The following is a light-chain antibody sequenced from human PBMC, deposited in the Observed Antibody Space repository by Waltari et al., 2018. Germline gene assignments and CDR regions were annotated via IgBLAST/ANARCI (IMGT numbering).Light chain of an antibody. Sequence: HSALTQPASVSGSPGPPITISCTGTSSDVGGYNFVPWYQQHPGKAPKLMIFDVSNRPSGVSNRFSGSKSGNTASLTVSGLQAEDEADYYCSSYISSDTLELFGGGTSLTVL. CDR2: DVS. CDR1: SSDVGGYNF. CDR3: SSYISSDTLEL. J-gene: IGLJ2*01. V-gene: IGLV2-14*03.